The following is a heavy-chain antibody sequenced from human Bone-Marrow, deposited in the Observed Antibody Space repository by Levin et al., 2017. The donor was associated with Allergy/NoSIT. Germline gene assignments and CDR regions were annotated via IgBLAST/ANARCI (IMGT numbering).Heavy chain of an antibody. V-gene: IGHV3-9*01. D-gene: IGHD2-8*02. J-gene: IGHJ4*02. CDR3: AKDYCAAGSCIKPIGY. CDR1: GFKYDDYA. CDR2: ISWNSNSI. Sequence: GGSLRLPCVASGFKYDDYAMQWVRQVPGKGLEWVAGISWNSNSIVYSDSVKGRFTISRDNAKNSLYLQMNSLRPEDTALYYCAKDYCAAGSCIKPIGYCGQGIPVTVSS.